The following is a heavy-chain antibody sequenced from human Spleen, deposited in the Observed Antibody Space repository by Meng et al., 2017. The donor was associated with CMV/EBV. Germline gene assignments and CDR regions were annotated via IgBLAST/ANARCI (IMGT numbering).Heavy chain of an antibody. CDR1: GYPFPNDG. Sequence: KASGYPFPNDGISWVRQAPGQGLEWMGWISAYNNNINYAQNLQGRVTMTTDTSTNTAYMELRGLRSDDTAVYYCARDRATRAYYFDYWGQGTLVTVSS. CDR3: ARDRATRAYYFDY. V-gene: IGHV1-18*01. CDR2: ISAYNNNI. J-gene: IGHJ4*02. D-gene: IGHD2-15*01.